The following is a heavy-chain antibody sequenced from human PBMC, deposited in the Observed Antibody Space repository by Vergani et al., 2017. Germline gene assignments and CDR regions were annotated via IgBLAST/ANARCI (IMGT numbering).Heavy chain of an antibody. V-gene: IGHV6-1*01. CDR3: ARDAGLAISRSGRLKSGLAAAGTDGSHYYGMDV. CDR2: TYYRSKWYN. J-gene: IGHJ6*02. CDR1: GDSVSSNSAA. Sequence: QVQLQQSGPGLVKPSQTLSLTCAISGDSVSSNSAAWNWIRQSPSRGLEWLGRTYYRSKWYNDYAVSVKSRITINPDTSKNQFSLQLNSVTPEETAVYYCARDAGLAISRSGRLKSGLAAAGTDGSHYYGMDVWGQGTTVTVSS. D-gene: IGHD6-13*01.